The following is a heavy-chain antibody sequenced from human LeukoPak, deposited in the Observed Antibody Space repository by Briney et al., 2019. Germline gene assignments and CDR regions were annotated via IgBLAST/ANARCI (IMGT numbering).Heavy chain of an antibody. CDR2: INHSGST. D-gene: IGHD3-22*01. V-gene: IGHV4-34*01. CDR1: GGSFSGYY. Sequence: SETLSLTCAVYGGSFSGYYWSWIRQPPGKGLEWIGEINHSGSTNYNPSLKSRVTISVDTSKNQFSLKLRSVTAADTAVYYCARRGDSSGYSYRTHAAEFAYWGQGTLVTVSS. J-gene: IGHJ4*02. CDR3: ARRGDSSGYSYRTHAAEFAY.